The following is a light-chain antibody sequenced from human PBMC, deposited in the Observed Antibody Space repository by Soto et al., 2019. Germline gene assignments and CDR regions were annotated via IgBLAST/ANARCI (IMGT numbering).Light chain of an antibody. CDR1: SSDVGGYNY. V-gene: IGLV2-11*01. CDR2: DVS. J-gene: IGLJ2*01. Sequence: QSALTQPRSVSGSPGQSVTISCTGTSSDVGGYNYVSWYQHHPGKAPKVMIHDVSKRPSGVPHRFSGSKSGNTASLTISGLQAEDEADDYCCSYAGSYTHVVFGGGTKVTVL. CDR3: CSYAGSYTHVV.